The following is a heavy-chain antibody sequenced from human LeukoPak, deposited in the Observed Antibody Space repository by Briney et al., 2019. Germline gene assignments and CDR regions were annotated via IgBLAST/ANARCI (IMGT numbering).Heavy chain of an antibody. V-gene: IGHV1-69*06. J-gene: IGHJ2*01. D-gene: IGHD2-2*01. Sequence: GSSVKVSCKASGGTFSSYAISWVRQAPGQGLEWMGGIIPIFGTANYAQKFQGRVTITADKSTSTAYMELSSLRSEDTAVYYCARGSGDIVVVPAALSRITDWYFDLWGQGTLVTVSS. CDR2: IIPIFGTA. CDR1: GGTFSSYA. CDR3: ARGSGDIVVVPAALSRITDWYFDL.